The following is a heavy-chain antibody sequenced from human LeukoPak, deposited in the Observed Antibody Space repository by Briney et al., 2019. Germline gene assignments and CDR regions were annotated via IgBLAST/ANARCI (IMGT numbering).Heavy chain of an antibody. CDR3: VRVGSAYGDPLEFDL. Sequence: ASVKVSCKASGYSFDKFGISWVRQAPGQGLEGVGWISAYSGKTDSAQKFQDRVTMTTDNSTSTAYLELRSLRADDTAVYFCVRVGSAYGDPLEFDLWGQGTLVTVSS. J-gene: IGHJ5*02. D-gene: IGHD2-21*01. CDR1: GYSFDKFG. CDR2: ISAYSGKT. V-gene: IGHV1-18*01.